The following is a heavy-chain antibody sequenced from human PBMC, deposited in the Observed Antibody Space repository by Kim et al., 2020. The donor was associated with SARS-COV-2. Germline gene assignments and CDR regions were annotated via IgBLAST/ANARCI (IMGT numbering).Heavy chain of an antibody. Sequence: KSRVTISGDTSKNQFSLKLSSVTAADTAVYYCARHIVVVPAPTRVNWFDPWGQGTLVTVSS. D-gene: IGHD2-2*01. CDR3: ARHIVVVPAPTRVNWFDP. J-gene: IGHJ5*02. V-gene: IGHV4-39*01.